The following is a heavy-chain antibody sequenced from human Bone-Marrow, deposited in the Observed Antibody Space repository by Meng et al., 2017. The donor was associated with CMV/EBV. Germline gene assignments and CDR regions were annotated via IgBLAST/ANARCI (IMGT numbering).Heavy chain of an antibody. D-gene: IGHD3-3*02. Sequence: ASVKVSCKASGYTFTGYYMHWVRQAPGQGLEWMGWINPNSGGTNYAQKFQGRVTMTRDTSISTAYMELRSLRSDDTAVYYCARDHFSTGTLGLYYYYGMEVWGQWNTVNGSS. CDR3: ARDHFSTGTLGLYYYYGMEV. CDR2: INPNSGGT. CDR1: GYTFTGYY. J-gene: IGHJ6*02. V-gene: IGHV1-2*02.